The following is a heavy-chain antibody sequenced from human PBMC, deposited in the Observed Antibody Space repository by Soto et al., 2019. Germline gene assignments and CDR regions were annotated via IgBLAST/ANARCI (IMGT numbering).Heavy chain of an antibody. Sequence: GSLRLSCSASRLTFSSYAMHWVRQAPGKGLEYVSAISSNGGRTYYADSVKGRFTISRDNSKNTLYLQMSSLRAEDTAVYYWVKDEWYYDSSGPFDYWGQGTLVTVSS. CDR3: VKDEWYYDSSGPFDY. CDR2: ISSNGGRT. D-gene: IGHD3-22*01. CDR1: RLTFSSYA. V-gene: IGHV3-64D*06. J-gene: IGHJ4*02.